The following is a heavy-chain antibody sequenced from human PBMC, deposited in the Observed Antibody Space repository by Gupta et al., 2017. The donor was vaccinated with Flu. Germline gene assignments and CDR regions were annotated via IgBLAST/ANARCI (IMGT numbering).Heavy chain of an antibody. D-gene: IGHD2-2*01. CDR2: ISGSGDST. V-gene: IGHV3-23*01. J-gene: IGHJ1*01. Sequence: KGLEWVSSISGSGDSTNYADSMKGRFTISKDNAKNKVYLQVSSLRSEDTAIFCCVKGEGCSSTRCSAGGYFHHWGQGTLVTVSS. CDR3: VKGEGCSSTRCSAGGYFHH.